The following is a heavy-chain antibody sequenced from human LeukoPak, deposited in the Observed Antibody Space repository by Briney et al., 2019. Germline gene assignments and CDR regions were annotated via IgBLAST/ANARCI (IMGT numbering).Heavy chain of an antibody. Sequence: GGSLRLSCAASGFTLSSYGMHWVRQAPGKGLEWVAVISHDGSNKYYADSVRGRFTISRDKSKNTLYLQMNSLRAEDTAVYYCATDADEFDYWGQGTLVTVSS. CDR1: GFTLSSYG. V-gene: IGHV3-30*03. CDR2: ISHDGSNK. CDR3: ATDADEFDY. J-gene: IGHJ4*02.